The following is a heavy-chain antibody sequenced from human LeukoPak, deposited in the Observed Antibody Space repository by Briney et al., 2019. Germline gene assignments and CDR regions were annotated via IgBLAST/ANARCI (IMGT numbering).Heavy chain of an antibody. CDR2: IIPIFGTA. CDR3: ARAGCSSTSCYTPFDY. D-gene: IGHD2-2*02. Sequence: ASVKVSCKASGGTFSSYAISWVRQAPGQGLEWMGRIIPIFGTANYAQKFQGRVTITTDESTSTAYMELSSLRSEDTAVYYCARAGCSSTSCYTPFDYWGQGTLVTVSS. J-gene: IGHJ4*02. V-gene: IGHV1-69*05. CDR1: GGTFSSYA.